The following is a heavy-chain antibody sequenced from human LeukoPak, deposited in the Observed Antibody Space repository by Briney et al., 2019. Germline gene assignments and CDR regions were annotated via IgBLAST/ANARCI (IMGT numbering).Heavy chain of an antibody. Sequence: ASVKVSCKASGYTFTSYYMHWVRQAPGQGLEWMGIINPSGGSTSYAQKFQGRVTMTRDTSTSTVYMELSSLRSEDTAVYYCARVDCSSTSCHGAFDIWGQGTMVTVSS. CDR3: ARVDCSSTSCHGAFDI. CDR2: INPSGGST. V-gene: IGHV1-46*01. CDR1: GYTFTSYY. J-gene: IGHJ3*02. D-gene: IGHD2-2*01.